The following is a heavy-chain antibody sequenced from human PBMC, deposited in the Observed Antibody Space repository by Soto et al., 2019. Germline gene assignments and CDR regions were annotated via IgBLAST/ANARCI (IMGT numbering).Heavy chain of an antibody. CDR2: INHSGST. CDR3: AIGRRKYRGYELDY. J-gene: IGHJ4*02. V-gene: IGHV4-34*01. Sequence: SETLSLTCAVYGGSFSGYYWSWIRQPPGKGLEWIGEINHSGSTNYNPSLKSRDTISVDTSKNQFSLKLSSVTAADTAVYYCAIGRRKYRGYELDYWCQGILVTVS. D-gene: IGHD5-12*01. CDR1: GGSFSGYY.